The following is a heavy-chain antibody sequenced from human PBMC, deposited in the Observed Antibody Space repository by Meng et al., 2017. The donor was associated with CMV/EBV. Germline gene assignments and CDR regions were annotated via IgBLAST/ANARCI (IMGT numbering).Heavy chain of an antibody. D-gene: IGHD3-22*01. CDR3: ARGGLYYYDSSGHFDY. CDR2: IYTSGST. CDR1: GGSISSYY. V-gene: IGHV4-4*07. Sequence: QVQLQASGPGLVKPSETLSLTCTVSGGSISSYYWSWIRQPAGKGLEWIGRIYTSGSTNYNPSLKSRVTMSVATSKNQFSLKLSSVTAADTAVYYCARGGLYYYDSSGHFDYWGQGTLVTVSS. J-gene: IGHJ4*02.